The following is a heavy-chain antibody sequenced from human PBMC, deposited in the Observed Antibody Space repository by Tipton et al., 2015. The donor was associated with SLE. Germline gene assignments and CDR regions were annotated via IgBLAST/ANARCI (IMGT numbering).Heavy chain of an antibody. CDR3: ARDYGDYGVGFDY. CDR2: ISTSSTTI. V-gene: IGHV3-48*02. Sequence: GSLRLSCAASGFTFSSHAMNWVRQAPGKGLDWISYISTSSTTIYYADSVKGRFTISRDDAKNSLYLQMNSPRDDDTAIYYCARDYGDYGVGFDYWGQGILVTVSS. CDR1: GFTFSSHA. D-gene: IGHD4-17*01. J-gene: IGHJ4*02.